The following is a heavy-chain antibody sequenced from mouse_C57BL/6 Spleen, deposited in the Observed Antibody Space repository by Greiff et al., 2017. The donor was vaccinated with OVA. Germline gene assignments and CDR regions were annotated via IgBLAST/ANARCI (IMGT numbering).Heavy chain of an antibody. V-gene: IGHV1-52*01. J-gene: IGHJ3*01. CDR3: ARGDDYGFAY. Sequence: QVHVKQPGAELVRPGSSVKLSCKASGYTFTSYWMHWVKQRPIQGLEWIGNIDPSDSETHYNQKFKDKATLTVDKSSSTAYMQLSSLTSEDSAVYYCARGDDYGFAYWGQGTLVTVSA. D-gene: IGHD2-4*01. CDR1: GYTFTSYW. CDR2: IDPSDSET.